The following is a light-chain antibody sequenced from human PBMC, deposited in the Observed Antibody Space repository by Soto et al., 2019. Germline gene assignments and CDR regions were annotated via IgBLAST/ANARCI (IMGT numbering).Light chain of an antibody. CDR1: QGIRND. CDR2: GAS. CDR3: QQSYSTPWT. V-gene: IGKV1-6*01. J-gene: IGKJ1*01. Sequence: AIQMTQSPSSLSASVGDRVTITCRASQGIRNDLGWYQQKSGKAPKLLIYGASSLQSGVPSRFSGSGSGTDFTLTISSLQPEDFATYYCQQSYSTPWTFGQGTKVDIK.